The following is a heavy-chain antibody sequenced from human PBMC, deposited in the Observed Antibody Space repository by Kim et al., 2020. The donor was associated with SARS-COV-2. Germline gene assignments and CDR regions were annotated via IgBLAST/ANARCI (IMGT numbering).Heavy chain of an antibody. D-gene: IGHD2-2*01. CDR3: AGSSWYQLLIPGWFDP. J-gene: IGHJ5*02. Sequence: LKSRVTISVDTSKNQFSLKLSSVTAADTAVYYGAGSSWYQLLIPGWFDPWGQGTLVTVSS. V-gene: IGHV4-34*01.